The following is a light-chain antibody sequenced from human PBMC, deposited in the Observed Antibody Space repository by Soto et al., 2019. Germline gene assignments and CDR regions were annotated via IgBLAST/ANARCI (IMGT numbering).Light chain of an antibody. CDR1: QSISSY. V-gene: IGKV1-39*01. CDR2: AAS. CDR3: QQSYSTPHAT. Sequence: DIQMTQSPSSLSASVGDRVTITCQASQSISSYLNWYQQKPGKAPKLLIYAASSLQSGVPSRFSGSGSGTDFTLTISSLQPEDFATYYCQQSYSTPHATFGPGTKVDIK. J-gene: IGKJ3*01.